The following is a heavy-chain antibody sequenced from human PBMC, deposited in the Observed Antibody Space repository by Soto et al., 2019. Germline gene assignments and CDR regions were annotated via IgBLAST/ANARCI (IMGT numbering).Heavy chain of an antibody. V-gene: IGHV4-59*08. D-gene: IGHD5-12*01. CDR2: IYYSGST. Sequence: QVQLQESGPGLVKPSETLSLTCTLSGGSISSYYWSWIRQPPGKGLEWIGYIYYSGSTNYNPSLKSRVTISVDTSQNQFSRKLSSVTAADTAVYYCARRYGSSFDYWGQGTLVTVSS. CDR3: ARRYGSSFDY. J-gene: IGHJ4*02. CDR1: GGSISSYY.